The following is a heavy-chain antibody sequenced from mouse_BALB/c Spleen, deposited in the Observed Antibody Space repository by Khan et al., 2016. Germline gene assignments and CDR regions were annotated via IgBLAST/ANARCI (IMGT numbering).Heavy chain of an antibody. V-gene: IGHV9-2-1*01. J-gene: IGHJ4*01. Sequence: QIQLVQSGPELKKPGETVKISCKASGYTFTDYSMHWVKQAPGKGLKWMGWINTETGEPTYADDFKGRFAFSLETSASTAYLEINNLKNEDTATYFCARSTVIARNYYAMEHLGQGTSVTVSS. D-gene: IGHD1-1*01. CDR3: ARSTVIARNYYAMEH. CDR1: GYTFTDYS. CDR2: INTETGEP.